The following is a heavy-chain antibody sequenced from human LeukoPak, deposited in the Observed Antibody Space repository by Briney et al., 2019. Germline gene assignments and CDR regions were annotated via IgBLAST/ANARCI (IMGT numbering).Heavy chain of an antibody. V-gene: IGHV3-48*04. CDR3: ARSFYDILIGYYQYFDY. Sequence: GGSLRLSCAASGFTFSSYSMNWVRQAPGKGLEWVSYISSSDSIIYYADSVKGRFTISRDNSKNTLYIQMNSLRAEDTAVYYCARSFYDILIGYYQYFDYWGQGTLVTVSS. CDR1: GFTFSSYS. J-gene: IGHJ4*02. D-gene: IGHD3-9*01. CDR2: ISSSDSII.